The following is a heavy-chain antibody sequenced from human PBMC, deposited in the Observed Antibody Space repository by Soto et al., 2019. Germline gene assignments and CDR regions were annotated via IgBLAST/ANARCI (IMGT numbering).Heavy chain of an antibody. J-gene: IGHJ5*02. V-gene: IGHV3-33*01. D-gene: IGHD3-10*01. CDR2: IWYDGTAT. CDR3: ARNVGSSGSSRGFGT. Sequence: QVQLVESGGGVVQPGRSLTLSCVASGFTLSNYGMHWVRQAPGKGLEWVAVIWYDGTATYSADSVKGRFSISRDNAKNELFPQLSNLRSQGTAVYYWARNVGSSGSSRGFGTWGQGTLVTVSS. CDR1: GFTLSNYG.